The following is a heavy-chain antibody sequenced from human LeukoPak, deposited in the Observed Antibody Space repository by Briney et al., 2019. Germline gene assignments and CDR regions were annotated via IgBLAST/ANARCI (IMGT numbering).Heavy chain of an antibody. CDR2: IIPIFGTA. V-gene: IGHV1-69*05. CDR3: AMGSGENWFDP. J-gene: IGHJ5*02. CDR1: GGTFSSYA. D-gene: IGHD3-10*01. Sequence: EASVKVSCKASGGTFSSYAISWVRQAPGQGLEWMGRIIPIFGTANYAQKFQGRVTITTDESTSTAYTELSSLRSEDTAVYYCAMGSGENWFDPWGQGTLVTVSS.